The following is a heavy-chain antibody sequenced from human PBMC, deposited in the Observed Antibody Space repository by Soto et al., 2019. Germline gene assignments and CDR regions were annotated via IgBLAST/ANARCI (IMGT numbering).Heavy chain of an antibody. D-gene: IGHD2-21*02. CDR3: ARDLWGYCGTDCYPLDV. J-gene: IGHJ6*02. Sequence: PSETLSLTCTVSGGSISGYYWSWIRQPPGKGLEWIGYMYNTGSTVYNPSFKNRVTISVDTSKNQFSLKLNSVTAADTAVYYCARDLWGYCGTDCYPLDVWGQGTTVIVSS. CDR1: GGSISGYY. CDR2: MYNTGST. V-gene: IGHV4-59*01.